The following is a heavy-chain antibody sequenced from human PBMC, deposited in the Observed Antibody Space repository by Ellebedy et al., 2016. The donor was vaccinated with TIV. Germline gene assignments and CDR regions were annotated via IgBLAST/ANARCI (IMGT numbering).Heavy chain of an antibody. D-gene: IGHD2-15*01. CDR1: GFTFSSYT. V-gene: IGHV3-30-3*01. Sequence: PGGSLRLSCVASGFTFSSYTMHWVRQAPGKGLDWVAVISNDGITEHYAESVKGRFSISRDVSKNTLYLQMNSLRAEDTAVYYCARAGGYCSGGSCLGASGFYYYYGMDVWGQGTTVTVSS. CDR2: ISNDGITE. CDR3: ARAGGYCSGGSCLGASGFYYYYGMDV. J-gene: IGHJ6*02.